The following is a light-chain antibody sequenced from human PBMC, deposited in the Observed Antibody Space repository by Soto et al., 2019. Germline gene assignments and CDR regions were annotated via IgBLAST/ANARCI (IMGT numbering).Light chain of an antibody. V-gene: IGLV2-14*03. J-gene: IGLJ2*01. CDR3: SSYTTSSTPL. Sequence: QSALTQPASVSGSPGQSITISCTGTSSDIGSYNFVSWYQQRPDKAPKVIIYDVINRPSGVSNRFSGSKSGNTASLTISGLQAEDEANYYCSSYTTSSTPLFGGGTKLTVL. CDR2: DVI. CDR1: SSDIGSYNF.